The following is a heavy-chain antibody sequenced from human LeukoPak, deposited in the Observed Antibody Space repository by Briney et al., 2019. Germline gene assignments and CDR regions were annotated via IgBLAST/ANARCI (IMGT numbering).Heavy chain of an antibody. V-gene: IGHV3-11*01. CDR2: INSSSSNI. D-gene: IGHD1-26*01. CDR1: GFTLGDYY. CDR3: ARVSSGSYLFDY. J-gene: IGHJ4*02. Sequence: GGSLTPACAASGFTLGDYYMSWIRQAPGKGLEWASYINSSSSNIYYADTVKGRFTISRDNAKNSLYLQMNSLRAEDTAVYYCARVSSGSYLFDYWGQGTLVTVSS.